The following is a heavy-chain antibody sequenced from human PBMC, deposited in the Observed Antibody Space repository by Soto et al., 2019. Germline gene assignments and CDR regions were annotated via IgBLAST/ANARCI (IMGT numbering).Heavy chain of an antibody. CDR3: ARDSLTRWLRPSTDY. Sequence: ASVKVSCKASGYTFTSYGISWVRQAPGQGLEWMGWISAYNGNTNYAQKLQGRVTMTTDTSTSTAYMELRSLRSDDTAVYYCARDSLTRWLRPSTDYWGQGTLVTVSS. J-gene: IGHJ4*02. D-gene: IGHD5-12*01. V-gene: IGHV1-18*01. CDR2: ISAYNGNT. CDR1: GYTFTSYG.